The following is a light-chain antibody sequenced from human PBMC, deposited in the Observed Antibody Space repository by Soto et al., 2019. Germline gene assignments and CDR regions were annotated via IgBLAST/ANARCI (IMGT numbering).Light chain of an antibody. V-gene: IGLV3-25*03. CDR1: ALPIQY. Sequence: SYELTQPPSVSVSPGQTARITCSGDALPIQYASGYQQKPGQAPVLVIYKDSERPSGIPERFSGSSSGTTVTLTISGVQAEDEADYYFQSADSSGTSLVFGGGTKVTVL. CDR3: QSADSSGTSLV. J-gene: IGLJ2*01. CDR2: KDS.